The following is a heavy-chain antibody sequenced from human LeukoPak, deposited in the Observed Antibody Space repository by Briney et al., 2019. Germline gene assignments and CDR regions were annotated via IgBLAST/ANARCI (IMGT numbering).Heavy chain of an antibody. V-gene: IGHV5-10-1*01. J-gene: IGHJ1*01. CDR3: AGAGIAVAGNAEYFQH. CDR2: FDPSDSYT. CDR1: GYSFTSYW. Sequence: GESLKISCKGSGYSFTSYWISWVRRMPGQGLEWMGRFDPSDSYTNYSPSFQGHVTISADKSISTAYLQWSSLKASDTAMYYCAGAGIAVAGNAEYFQHWGQGTLVTVSS. D-gene: IGHD6-19*01.